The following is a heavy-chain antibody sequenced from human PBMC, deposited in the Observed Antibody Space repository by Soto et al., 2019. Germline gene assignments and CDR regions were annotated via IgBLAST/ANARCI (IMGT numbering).Heavy chain of an antibody. CDR1: GGSFSGYY. V-gene: IGHV4-34*01. CDR3: ARGRDYYGSGSSPPMGY. CDR2: INHSGST. D-gene: IGHD3-10*01. Sequence: QVQLQQWGAGLLKPSETLSLTCAVYGGSFSGYYWSWIRQPPGKGLEWIGEINHSGSTNYNPSLKSRVTISVDTSKNQFSLKLSSVTAADTAVYYCARGRDYYGSGSSPPMGYWGQGTLVTVSS. J-gene: IGHJ4*02.